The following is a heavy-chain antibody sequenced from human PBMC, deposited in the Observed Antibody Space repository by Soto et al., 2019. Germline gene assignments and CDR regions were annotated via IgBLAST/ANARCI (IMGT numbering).Heavy chain of an antibody. CDR1: GFTFSSYG. V-gene: IGHV3-30*18. Sequence: QVQLVESGGGVVQPGRSLRLSCAASGFTFSSYGMHWVRQAPGKGLEWVAVISYDGSNKYYADSVKGRFTISRDNSKNRLYLQMNSLRAEDTAVYYCAKDAQGWAQDYWGQGTLVTVSS. J-gene: IGHJ4*02. D-gene: IGHD3-16*01. CDR3: AKDAQGWAQDY. CDR2: ISYDGSNK.